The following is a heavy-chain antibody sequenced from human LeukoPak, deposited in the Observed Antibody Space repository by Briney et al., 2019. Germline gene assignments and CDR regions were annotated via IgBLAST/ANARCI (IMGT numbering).Heavy chain of an antibody. CDR3: ARDSSGYGSSWYFDL. CDR2: IYYSGTT. J-gene: IGHJ2*01. V-gene: IGHV4-59*01. D-gene: IGHD4-17*01. CDR1: GGSLSSYY. Sequence: PSETLSLTCTVSGGSLSSYYWSWIRQPPGKGLEWIGYIYYSGTTSYNASLKSRVTISLDKYKNQSSLKLSSVTAADTAVYYCARDSSGYGSSWYFDLWGRGTLVTDSS.